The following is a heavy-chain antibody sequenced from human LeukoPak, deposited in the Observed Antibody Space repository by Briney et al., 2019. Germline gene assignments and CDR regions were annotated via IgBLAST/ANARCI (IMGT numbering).Heavy chain of an antibody. V-gene: IGHV1-24*01. CDR1: GYTLTELS. CDR3: ATDKGTVCSGGSCYRDRFDY. CDR2: FDPEDGET. J-gene: IGHJ4*02. Sequence: GASVKVSCKVSGYTLTELSMHWVRQAPGKGLEWMGGFDPEDGETIYAQKFQGRVTMTEDTSTDTAYMELSSLRSEDTAVYYCATDKGTVCSGGSCYRDRFDYWGQGTLVTVSS. D-gene: IGHD2-15*01.